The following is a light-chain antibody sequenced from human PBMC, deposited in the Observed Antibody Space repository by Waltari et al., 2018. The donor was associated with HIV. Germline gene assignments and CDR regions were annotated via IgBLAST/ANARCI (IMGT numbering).Light chain of an antibody. V-gene: IGLV1-44*01. Sequence: QSVLTQPPPASGTPGKRVIISCSGSSSNIGINPVSWNQKHPGPAPTVLIYFNNQRPSGAPDRFSGSRSGTSAPLAITGLQSEDEADYYCGTWDDSLNAYVFGTGTTVTVL. CDR3: GTWDDSLNAYV. CDR1: SSNIGINP. CDR2: FNN. J-gene: IGLJ1*01.